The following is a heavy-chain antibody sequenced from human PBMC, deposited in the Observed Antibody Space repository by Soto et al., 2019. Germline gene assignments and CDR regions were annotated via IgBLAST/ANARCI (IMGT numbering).Heavy chain of an antibody. V-gene: IGHV4-34*01. CDR2: INHSGST. D-gene: IGHD2-8*02. Sequence: TSETLSLTCAVYCGSFSGYYWTWIRQPPGTGLEWIGEINHSGSTNYNPSLKSRVTISVDTSKNQFSLKLTSVTAADTAVYYCARDKITGLFDYWGQGTLVTVSS. J-gene: IGHJ4*02. CDR1: CGSFSGYY. CDR3: ARDKITGLFDY.